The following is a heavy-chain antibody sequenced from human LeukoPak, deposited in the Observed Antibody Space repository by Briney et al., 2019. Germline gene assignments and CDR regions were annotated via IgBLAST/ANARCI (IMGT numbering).Heavy chain of an antibody. CDR3: ARVRSLYSSSWYDAFDI. CDR1: GYTFTTYG. D-gene: IGHD6-13*01. J-gene: IGHJ3*02. Sequence: ASLKVSCKAAGYTFTTYGISWVRQAPGQGLEWMGWISASNGNTKYAQKLQGRVTMTTDTSTSTAYMELRSLRSDDTAVYYCARVRSLYSSSWYDAFDIWGQGTMVIVSS. V-gene: IGHV1-18*01. CDR2: ISASNGNT.